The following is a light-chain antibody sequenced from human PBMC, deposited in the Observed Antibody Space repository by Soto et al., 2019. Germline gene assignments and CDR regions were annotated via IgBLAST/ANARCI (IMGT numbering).Light chain of an antibody. CDR3: QQYSIWRT. V-gene: IGKV3-15*01. J-gene: IGKJ1*01. CDR2: GAS. CDR1: ESVSTN. Sequence: EIVMTQSPATLSLSPGARAPLSCRASESVSTNLAWYQQKAGQAPRLPIYGASTRATGIPARFSGSGSGTEFTLTISSLQSEDFAVYYCQQYSIWRTFGQGTKVDIK.